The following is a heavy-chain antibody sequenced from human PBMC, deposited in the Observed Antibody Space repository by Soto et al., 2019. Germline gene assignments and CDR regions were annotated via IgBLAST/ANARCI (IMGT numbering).Heavy chain of an antibody. D-gene: IGHD2-8*01. V-gene: IGHV3-13*01. CDR2: IGTADDT. CDR3: AREVPDCANRICALDY. CDR1: GFAFSSYD. J-gene: IGHJ4*02. Sequence: GGSLRLSCAASGFAFSSYDMHWVRQPTGKGLEWVSAIGTADDTYYPGSVKGRFTISRENARNSLYLQMNSLRAEDTAVYYCAREVPDCANRICALDYWGQGTLVTVSS.